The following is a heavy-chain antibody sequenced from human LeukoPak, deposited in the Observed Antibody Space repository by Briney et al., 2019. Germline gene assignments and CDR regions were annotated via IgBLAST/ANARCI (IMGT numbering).Heavy chain of an antibody. D-gene: IGHD3-9*01. CDR3: AGCDNPYYDILTGSPYYYYMDV. CDR2: IIPIFGTA. CDR1: GGTFSSYA. Sequence: ASVTVSCKASGGTFSSYAISWVRQAPGQGLEWMGGIIPIFGTANYAQKFQGRVTITTDESTSTAYMELSSLRSEDTAVYYCAGCDNPYYDILTGSPYYYYMDVWGKGTTVTVSS. V-gene: IGHV1-69*05. J-gene: IGHJ6*03.